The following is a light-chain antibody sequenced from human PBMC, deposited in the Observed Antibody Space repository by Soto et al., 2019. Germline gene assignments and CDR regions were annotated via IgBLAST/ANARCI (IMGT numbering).Light chain of an antibody. Sequence: DLQMTQSPSSVSASVGDRVTITCRASQGISSWLAWYQQKPGKAPKLLIYAASSLQSGVPSKFSGSGSGSDFTLAISSLQPEDFANYFCEQANSFPITFGQGTRLEIK. CDR1: QGISSW. J-gene: IGKJ5*01. V-gene: IGKV1-12*01. CDR3: EQANSFPIT. CDR2: AAS.